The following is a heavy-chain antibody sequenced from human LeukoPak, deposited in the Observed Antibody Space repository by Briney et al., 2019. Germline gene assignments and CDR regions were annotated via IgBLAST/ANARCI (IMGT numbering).Heavy chain of an antibody. CDR1: GGSISSYY. Sequence: SETLSLTCTVSGGSISSYYWSWIRQPAGKGLEWIGRIYTSGSTNYNPFLKSRVTMSVDTSKNQFSLKLSSVTAADTAVYYCARGPSSGWRYYFDYWGQGTLVTVSS. CDR3: ARGPSSGWRYYFDY. CDR2: IYTSGST. J-gene: IGHJ4*02. D-gene: IGHD6-19*01. V-gene: IGHV4-4*07.